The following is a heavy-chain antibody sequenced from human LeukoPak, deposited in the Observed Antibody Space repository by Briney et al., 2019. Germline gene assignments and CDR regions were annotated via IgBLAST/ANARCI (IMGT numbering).Heavy chain of an antibody. CDR2: IDSTSTYM. Sequence: PGGSLRLSSSASGITFSSASMNWVRQAPGKGLEWVSYIDSTSTYMLYADSVKGRFTISRDNAKNALYLQMNSLRAEDTAVYYCARDTSGSNVITYFDYWGQGTPVTVSS. CDR1: GITFSSAS. V-gene: IGHV3-21*01. J-gene: IGHJ4*02. CDR3: ARDTSGSNVITYFDY. D-gene: IGHD3-10*01.